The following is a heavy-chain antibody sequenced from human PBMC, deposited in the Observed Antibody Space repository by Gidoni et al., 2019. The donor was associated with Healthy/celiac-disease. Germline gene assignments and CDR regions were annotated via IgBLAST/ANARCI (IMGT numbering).Heavy chain of an antibody. V-gene: IGHV1-69*01. D-gene: IGHD1-20*01. Sequence: QVQRVQSGEEVKKPGASLKVSCKASGGTFSSYASSWVRQAPGQGLVWMGGIMPIFSTANYAQKFQGIVTITADESTSTAYMELSSLRSEDTAVYYCARGGITGTTKDYYYGMDVWGQGTTVTVSS. CDR1: GGTFSSYA. CDR2: IMPIFSTA. J-gene: IGHJ6*02. CDR3: ARGGITGTTKDYYYGMDV.